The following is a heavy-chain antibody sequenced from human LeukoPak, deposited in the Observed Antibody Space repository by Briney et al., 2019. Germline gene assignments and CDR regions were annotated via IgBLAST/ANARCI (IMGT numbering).Heavy chain of an antibody. CDR3: VVVVEPPDSDGFDV. CDR2: INADGSTT. V-gene: IGHV3-74*01. Sequence: GGSLRLSCAASGFTFGNSWVHWVRQAPGKGLGWVSLINADGSTTTYADSVKGRFTISRDNARNTVSLQMNSLTIEDTAVYYCVVVVEPPDSDGFDVWGQGTMITVSS. J-gene: IGHJ3*01. CDR1: GFTFGNSW. D-gene: IGHD1-14*01.